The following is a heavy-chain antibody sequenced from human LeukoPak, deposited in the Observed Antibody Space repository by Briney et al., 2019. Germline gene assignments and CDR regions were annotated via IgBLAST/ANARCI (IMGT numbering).Heavy chain of an antibody. CDR1: GFTFSSYD. CDR2: IGTAGDT. J-gene: IGHJ3*02. D-gene: IGHD6-25*01. Sequence: GGSLRLSCAASGFTFSSYDMHWVRQATGKGLEWVSAIGTAGDTYYPGSVKGRFTISRENAKNSLYLQMNSLRAGDTAVYYCARATIRGYTFDIWGQGTMVTVSS. CDR3: ARATIRGYTFDI. V-gene: IGHV3-13*01.